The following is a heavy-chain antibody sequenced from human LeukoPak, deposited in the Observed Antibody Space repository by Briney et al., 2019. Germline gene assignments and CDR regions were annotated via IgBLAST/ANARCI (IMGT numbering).Heavy chain of an antibody. J-gene: IGHJ4*02. CDR3: ARGGETASTGWAMIDY. CDR1: EFTFNTHT. V-gene: IGHV3-30-3*01. D-gene: IGHD3-16*01. Sequence: PGTPLRLSCAASEFTFNTHTMHWVRQAPGKGLEWVAVISNDGDTKFYADSVKGRFTISRDNSKNSLYLQVNRVRPEDTALFYCARGGETASTGWAMIDYLGQGSLVTVSS. CDR2: ISNDGDTK.